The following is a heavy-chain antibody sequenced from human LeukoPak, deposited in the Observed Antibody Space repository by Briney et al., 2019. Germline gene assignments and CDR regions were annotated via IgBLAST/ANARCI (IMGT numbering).Heavy chain of an antibody. D-gene: IGHD2-21*01. J-gene: IGHJ4*02. CDR2: IRYDGSNR. V-gene: IGHV3-30*02. Sequence: PGGSLRLSCVASGFTFSSYGMHWVRQAPGKGLEWVAFIRYDGSNRYYADSVKGRFTISRDNSKNTLYLQMNGLRAEDTAVYYCAPRVVVIAAPFDYWGQGTLVTVSS. CDR3: APRVVVIAAPFDY. CDR1: GFTFSSYG.